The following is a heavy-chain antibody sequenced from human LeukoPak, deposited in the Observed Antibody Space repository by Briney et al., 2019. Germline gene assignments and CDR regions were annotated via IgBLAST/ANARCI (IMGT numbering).Heavy chain of an antibody. CDR3: ARGTDSYYYYMDV. J-gene: IGHJ6*03. CDR1: GFTVSSNY. Sequence: PGGSLRLSCAASGFTVSSNYMSWVRQAPGKGLEWVSVIYGGGSTYYADSVRGRFTISRDNSKNTLFLQMNSLRAEDTAVYYCARGTDSYYYYMDVWGREATVTVSS. V-gene: IGHV3-53*01. D-gene: IGHD2-8*02. CDR2: IYGGGST.